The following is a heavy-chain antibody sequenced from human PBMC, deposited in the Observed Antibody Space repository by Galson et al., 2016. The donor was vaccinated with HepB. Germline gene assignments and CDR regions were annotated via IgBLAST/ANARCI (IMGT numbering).Heavy chain of an antibody. Sequence: SLRLSCAASGFTFSSYSMNWVRQAPGKGLAWVSYISSSSRTIYYADSVKGRFTISRDNAKNSLYLQMSGLRAEDTAVYYCARETNSDWFFDLCGRGTLSLSPQ. CDR1: GFTFSSYS. V-gene: IGHV3-48*01. D-gene: IGHD4-23*01. CDR2: ISSSSRTI. J-gene: IGHJ2*01. CDR3: ARETNSDWFFDL.